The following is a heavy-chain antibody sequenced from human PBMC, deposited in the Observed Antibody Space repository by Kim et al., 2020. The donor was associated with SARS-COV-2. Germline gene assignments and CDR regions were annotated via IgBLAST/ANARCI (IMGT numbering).Heavy chain of an antibody. V-gene: IGHV4-34*01. CDR3: ARETSRGDDAFDI. D-gene: IGHD3-10*01. J-gene: IGHJ3*02. Sequence: SETLSLTCAVYGESFRNFYWSWIRQPPGKGLEWIGEINPRGTTNYNPSLKSRVTISVDTSKNQFSLKLNSVTAADTAVYYCARETSRGDDAFDIWGQGTMVTVSS. CDR1: GESFRNFY. CDR2: INPRGTT.